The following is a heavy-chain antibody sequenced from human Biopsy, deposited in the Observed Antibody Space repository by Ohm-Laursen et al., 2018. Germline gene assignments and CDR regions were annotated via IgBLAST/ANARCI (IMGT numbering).Heavy chain of an antibody. CDR2: IYYTGST. V-gene: IGHV4-59*08. CDR3: ARHAPSYSGSYWRYFDL. Sequence: GTLSLTCTVSGGSISSYYWSWIRQPPGKGLEWIGYIYYTGSTNYNPSLKSRVTISVDTSMNHLSLRLSFVTAADTAVYYCARHAPSYSGSYWRYFDLWGRGTLVTVSS. J-gene: IGHJ2*01. CDR1: GGSISSYY. D-gene: IGHD1-26*01.